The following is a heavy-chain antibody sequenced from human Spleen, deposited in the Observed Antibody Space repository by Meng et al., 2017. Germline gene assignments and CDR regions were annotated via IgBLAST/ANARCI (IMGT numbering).Heavy chain of an antibody. CDR2: INHSGST. J-gene: IGHJ1*01. CDR3: ARGPWLNWNYPAYFQH. CDR1: GGSFSGYY. D-gene: IGHD1-7*01. V-gene: IGHV4-34*01. Sequence: QGQLQQGGAGLLKPSETLSLPCAVYGGSFSGYYWSWIRQPPGKGLEWIGEINHSGSTNYNPSLKSRVTISVDTSKNQFSLKLSSVTAADTAVYYCARGPWLNWNYPAYFQHWGQGTLVTVSS.